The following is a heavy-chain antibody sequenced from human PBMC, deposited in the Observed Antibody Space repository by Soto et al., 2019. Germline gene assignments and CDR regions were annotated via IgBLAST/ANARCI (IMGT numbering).Heavy chain of an antibody. Sequence: QVQLVQSGAEVKKPGASVKVSCKASGYTFTSYDINWVRQATGQGLEWMGWMNPNSGNTGYAQKFQGRVTMTRNTSISTAYMELSSLRSEDTAVYYCARGGPYYYDFWRGYSWYWFDPWGQGTLVTVSS. CDR1: GYTFTSYD. D-gene: IGHD3-3*01. CDR3: ARGGPYYYDFWRGYSWYWFDP. CDR2: MNPNSGNT. V-gene: IGHV1-8*01. J-gene: IGHJ5*02.